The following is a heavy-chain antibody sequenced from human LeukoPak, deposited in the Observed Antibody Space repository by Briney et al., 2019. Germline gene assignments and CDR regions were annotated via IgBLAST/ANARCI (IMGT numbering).Heavy chain of an antibody. D-gene: IGHD6-25*01. CDR2: LYYGENS. Sequence: SETLSLTCTVSGGSISIISSSTYSWGWIRQAPGKGLEWIGSLYYGENSHYNPSLKSRATLSVDTSNNQFSLKLTSVTAADAAVYFCARQLPTAAADTRGYFDYWGQGTVVTVPS. CDR3: ARQLPTAAADTRGYFDY. J-gene: IGHJ4*02. V-gene: IGHV4-39*01. CDR1: GGSISIISSSTYS.